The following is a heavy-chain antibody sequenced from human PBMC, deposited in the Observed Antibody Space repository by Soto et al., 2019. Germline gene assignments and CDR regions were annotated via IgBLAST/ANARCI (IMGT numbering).Heavy chain of an antibody. J-gene: IGHJ4*02. Sequence: EVQLVESGGGLVQPGGSLRLSCAASGFTFSDSSMNWVRQAPGQGLEWISYISRSSYTIYYADSVKGRFTISRDNAKNSLDLHMNCLRDEYTAVDYCGIDPLVRGFPVTGYCFDYCGQGTLVTVSS. CDR1: GFTFSDSS. D-gene: IGHD3-10*01. CDR3: GIDPLVRGFPVTGYCFDY. V-gene: IGHV3-48*02. CDR2: ISRSSYTI.